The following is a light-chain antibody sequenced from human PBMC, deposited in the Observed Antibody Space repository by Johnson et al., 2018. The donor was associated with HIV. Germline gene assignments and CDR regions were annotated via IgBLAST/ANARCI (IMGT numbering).Light chain of an antibody. CDR3: GTWDSSLSAGV. CDR2: ENN. CDR1: SSNIGNND. J-gene: IGLJ1*01. Sequence: QSVLTQPPSVSAAPGQKVTISCSGSSSNIGNNDVSWYQQLPGTAPKLLIYENNKRPSGIPDRFSGSKSGTSATLGITGLQTGDEADYYCGTWDSSLSAGVFGTGTKVTGL. V-gene: IGLV1-51*02.